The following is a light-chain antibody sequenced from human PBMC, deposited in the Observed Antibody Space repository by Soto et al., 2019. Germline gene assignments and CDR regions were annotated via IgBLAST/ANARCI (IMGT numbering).Light chain of an antibody. Sequence: QSALTQPASVSGSPGQSITISFTGTSSDVGGYNYVSWYQQHPGKAPKLMIYDVSNRPSGVSNRFSGSKSGNTASLTISGLQAEDEADYYCSSYTSSTHVVFGGGTKLTVL. V-gene: IGLV2-14*01. CDR2: DVS. CDR1: SSDVGGYNY. J-gene: IGLJ2*01. CDR3: SSYTSSTHVV.